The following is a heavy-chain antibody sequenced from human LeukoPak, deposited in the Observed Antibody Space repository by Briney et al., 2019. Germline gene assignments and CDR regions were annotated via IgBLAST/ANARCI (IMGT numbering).Heavy chain of an antibody. J-gene: IGHJ4*02. CDR1: GFTFSSYA. CDR2: ISGSGGST. Sequence: GGSLRLSCAGSGFTFSSYAMSWVRQAPGKGLEWVSAISGSGGSTYYADSVKGRFTISRDNSKNTLYLQMNSLRAEDTAVYYCAKLAVVPAAKGYYFDYWGQGTLVTVSS. V-gene: IGHV3-23*01. CDR3: AKLAVVPAAKGYYFDY. D-gene: IGHD2-2*01.